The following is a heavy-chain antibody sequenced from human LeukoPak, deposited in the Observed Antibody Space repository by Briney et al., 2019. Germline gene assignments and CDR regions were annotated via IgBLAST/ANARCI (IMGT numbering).Heavy chain of an antibody. CDR1: GFTFSTSW. D-gene: IGHD6-13*01. CDR3: ARDQYSSTWYRGAFDI. V-gene: IGHV3-74*01. CDR2: IKSDGSST. J-gene: IGHJ3*02. Sequence: PGGSLRLSCVASGFTFSTSWMHWFRQAPGRGLVWVSRIKSDGSSTTYADSVKGRFTISRDNAKNTLYLQMNSLRAEDTAVYYCARDQYSSTWYRGAFDIWGQGTMVAVSS.